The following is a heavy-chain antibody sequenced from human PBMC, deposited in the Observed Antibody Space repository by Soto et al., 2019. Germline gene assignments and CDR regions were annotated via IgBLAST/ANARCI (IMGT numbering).Heavy chain of an antibody. V-gene: IGHV4-31*03. Sequence: PSETLSLTCTVSGGSISSGGYYWSWIRQHPGKGLEWTGYIYYSGSTYYNPSLKSRVTISVDTSKNQFSLKLSSVTAADTAVYYCARTDCSGGSCYDYWGQGTLVTVAS. CDR1: GGSISSGGYY. D-gene: IGHD2-15*01. CDR3: ARTDCSGGSCYDY. J-gene: IGHJ4*02. CDR2: IYYSGST.